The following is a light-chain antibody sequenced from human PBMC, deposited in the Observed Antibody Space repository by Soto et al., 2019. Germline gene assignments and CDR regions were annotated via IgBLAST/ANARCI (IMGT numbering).Light chain of an antibody. Sequence: QSALTQPRSVSGSPGQSVTISCTGTSSDVGGYNYVSWYQQHPGKAPKLMIYDVSKRPSGVPDRFSGSKSGNTASLTISGLQAEDEADYYCCSYAGSYGVFGTGNTVTV. J-gene: IGLJ1*01. CDR2: DVS. CDR3: CSYAGSYGV. V-gene: IGLV2-11*01. CDR1: SSDVGGYNY.